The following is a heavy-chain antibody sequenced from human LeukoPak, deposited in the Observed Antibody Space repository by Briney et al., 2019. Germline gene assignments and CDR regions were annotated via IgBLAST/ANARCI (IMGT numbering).Heavy chain of an antibody. CDR1: GGSFSGYY. J-gene: IGHJ4*02. V-gene: IGHV4-34*01. CDR2: INHSGST. CDR3: AGGLGYLDY. D-gene: IGHD2-15*01. Sequence: SETLSLTRAVYGGSFSGYYWSWIRQPPGKGLEWIGEINHSGSTNYNPSLKSRVTISVDTSKNQFSLKLSSVTAADTAVYYCAGGLGYLDYWGQGTLVTVSS.